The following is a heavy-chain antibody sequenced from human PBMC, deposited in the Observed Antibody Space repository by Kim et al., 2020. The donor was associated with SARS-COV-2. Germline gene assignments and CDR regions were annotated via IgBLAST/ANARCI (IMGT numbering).Heavy chain of an antibody. Sequence: LKSRVTISVDTSKNQFSLKLSSVAAADTAVYYCASPVAVAATDYYYGMDVWGQGTTVTVSS. D-gene: IGHD6-19*01. J-gene: IGHJ6*02. V-gene: IGHV4-39*01. CDR3: ASPVAVAATDYYYGMDV.